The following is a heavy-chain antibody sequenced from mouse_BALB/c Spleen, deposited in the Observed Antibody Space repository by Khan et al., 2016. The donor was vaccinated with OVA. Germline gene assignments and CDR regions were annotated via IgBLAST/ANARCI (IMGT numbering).Heavy chain of an antibody. CDR1: GYTFTSYW. V-gene: IGHV1S41*01. Sequence: DLVKPGASVKLSCKASGYTFTSYWINWIKQRPGQGLEWIGRIAPGSGSTYYNEMFKGKATLTVDTSSSTAYIQLNSLSSEDSAAYFCARENYDGSTGYAMDYWGQGTSVTVSS. CDR2: IAPGSGST. CDR3: ARENYDGSTGYAMDY. D-gene: IGHD1-1*01. J-gene: IGHJ4*01.